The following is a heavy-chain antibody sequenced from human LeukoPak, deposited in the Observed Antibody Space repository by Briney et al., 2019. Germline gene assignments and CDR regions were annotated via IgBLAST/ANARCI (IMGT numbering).Heavy chain of an antibody. CDR1: GFTISSYA. CDR2: ISGSGGNT. D-gene: IGHD4-11*01. Sequence: GGSLRLSCAASGFTISSYAMSWVRQAPGKGLEWVSVISGSGGNTYYADSVKGRFTISRDNSKNTLYLQMNSLRAEDTAVYYCAKDQGALDYSIHYWGQGTLVTVSS. CDR3: AKDQGALDYSIHY. V-gene: IGHV3-23*01. J-gene: IGHJ4*02.